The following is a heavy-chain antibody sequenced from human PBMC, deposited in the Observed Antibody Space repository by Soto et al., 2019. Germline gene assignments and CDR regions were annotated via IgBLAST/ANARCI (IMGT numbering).Heavy chain of an antibody. J-gene: IGHJ3*02. Sequence: NPSHTCAVSGGSISSGGYSWSWIRLPSGKGLEWIGNIYHGGGTYYNPSLKSRVTISIDKSKTQFSMRLTSVTAADTAVYYCARTQWDYDVLTGRLWGAFDIWVPGSMLP. CDR1: GGSISSGGYS. CDR3: ARTQWDYDVLTGRLWGAFDI. D-gene: IGHD3-9*01. V-gene: IGHV4-30-2*01. CDR2: IYHGGGT.